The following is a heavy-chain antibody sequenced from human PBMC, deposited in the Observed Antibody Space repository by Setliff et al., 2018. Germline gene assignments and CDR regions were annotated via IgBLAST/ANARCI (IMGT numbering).Heavy chain of an antibody. Sequence: SETLSLTCTVSGGSISSPSYFWGWVRQPPGKEMEWIATIYYSGSSYYNPSLKSRLTISVDTSKNLFSLKLSSVTTADTAVYYCARHFGGGYKHFDYWGQGTLVTVSS. CDR3: ARHFGGGYKHFDY. J-gene: IGHJ4*02. D-gene: IGHD5-12*01. V-gene: IGHV4-39*01. CDR2: IYYSGSS. CDR1: GGSISSPSYF.